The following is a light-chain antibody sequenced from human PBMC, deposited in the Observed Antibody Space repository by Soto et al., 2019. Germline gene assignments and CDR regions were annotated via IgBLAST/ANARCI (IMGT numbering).Light chain of an antibody. CDR3: LQRSIWRT. V-gene: IGKV3-11*01. CDR2: DAS. J-gene: IGKJ5*01. Sequence: EIVLTQSQATLSSSPGEIATLSFRATQSVGDFLAWYQQKPGQAPRLLIYDASKRATAIPARFSGSGSGTDFTLTITSLEPEEFAVYYCLQRSIWRTFGQGTRLEIK. CDR1: QSVGDF.